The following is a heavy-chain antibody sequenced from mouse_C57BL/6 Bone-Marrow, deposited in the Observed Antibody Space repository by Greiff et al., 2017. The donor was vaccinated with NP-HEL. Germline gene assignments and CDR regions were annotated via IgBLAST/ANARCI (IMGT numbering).Heavy chain of an antibody. CDR1: GYTFTDYN. V-gene: IGHV1-22*01. CDR2: INPNNGGT. CDR3: ARETYDYDAMDY. D-gene: IGHD6-5*01. J-gene: IGHJ4*01. Sequence: DVQLQESGPELVKPGASVKMSCKASGYTFTDYNMHWVKQSHGKSLEWIGYINPNNGGTSYNQKFKGKATLTVNKSSSTAYMELRSLTSEDSAVYYCARETYDYDAMDYWGQGTSVTVSS.